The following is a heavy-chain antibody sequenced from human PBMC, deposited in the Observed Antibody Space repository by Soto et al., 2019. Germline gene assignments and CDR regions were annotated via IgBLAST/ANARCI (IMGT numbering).Heavy chain of an antibody. CDR3: AIDSIAVAGTLFDY. CDR1: GFTFSSYA. CDR2: ISYDGSNK. V-gene: IGHV3-30-3*01. D-gene: IGHD6-19*01. Sequence: PGGSLRLSCAASGFTFSSYAMHWVRQAPGKGLEWVAVISYDGSNKYYADSVKGRFTISRDNSKNTLYLQMNSLRAEDTAVYYCAIDSIAVAGTLFDYWGQGILVTVS. J-gene: IGHJ4*02.